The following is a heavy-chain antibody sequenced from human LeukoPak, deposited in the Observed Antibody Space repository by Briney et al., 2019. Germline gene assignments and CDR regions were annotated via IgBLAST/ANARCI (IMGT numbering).Heavy chain of an antibody. Sequence: GASVKVSCKASGYTFTGYYMHWVRQAPGQGLEWMGWINLNSGGTNYAQKFQGRVTMTRDTTISTAYMELSRLRSDDTAVYYCARDGGVVVPAAMWRYGMDVWGQGTTVTVSS. CDR1: GYTFTGYY. CDR2: INLNSGGT. D-gene: IGHD2-2*01. CDR3: ARDGGVVVPAAMWRYGMDV. V-gene: IGHV1-2*02. J-gene: IGHJ6*02.